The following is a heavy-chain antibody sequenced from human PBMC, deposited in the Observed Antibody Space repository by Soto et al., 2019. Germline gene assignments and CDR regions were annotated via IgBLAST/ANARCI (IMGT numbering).Heavy chain of an antibody. J-gene: IGHJ6*02. Sequence: EVQLLESGGGLVQPGGSLRLSCAASGFTFSSYAMSWVRQAPGKGLEWVSAISGSGGSTYYADSVKGRFTISRDNSKNTLYLQMNSLRAEDTAVYYCAKGSLIGYCSSTSCYSAGYGMDVWGQGPTVTVSS. CDR3: AKGSLIGYCSSTSCYSAGYGMDV. D-gene: IGHD2-2*01. CDR1: GFTFSSYA. CDR2: ISGSGGST. V-gene: IGHV3-23*01.